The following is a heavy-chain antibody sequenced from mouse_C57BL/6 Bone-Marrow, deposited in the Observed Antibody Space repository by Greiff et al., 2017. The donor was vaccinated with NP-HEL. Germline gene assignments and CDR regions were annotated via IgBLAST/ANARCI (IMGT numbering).Heavy chain of an antibody. D-gene: IGHD2-5*01. CDR2: IDPEDGDT. J-gene: IGHJ3*01. V-gene: IGHV14-1*01. CDR1: GFNIKDYY. Sequence: EVKLQESGAELVRPGASVKLSCTASGFNIKDYYMHWVKQRPEQGLEWIGRIDPEDGDTEYAPKFQGKATMTADTSSNTAYLQLSSLTSEDTAVYYCTIAYYSNYAWFAYWGQGTLVTVSA. CDR3: TIAYYSNYAWFAY.